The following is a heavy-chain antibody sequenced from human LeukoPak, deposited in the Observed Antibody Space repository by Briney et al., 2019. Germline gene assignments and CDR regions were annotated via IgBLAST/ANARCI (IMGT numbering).Heavy chain of an antibody. CDR2: IRYEGSNK. CDR3: ARGFDP. Sequence: PGGSLRLSCAASGFTFSSYGMHWVRQAPGQGLEWVAFIRYEGSNKYYADSVKGRFTISRDNSKNTLYLQMNSLRAEDTAVYYCARGFDPWGQGTLVTVSS. CDR1: GFTFSSYG. V-gene: IGHV3-30*02. J-gene: IGHJ5*02.